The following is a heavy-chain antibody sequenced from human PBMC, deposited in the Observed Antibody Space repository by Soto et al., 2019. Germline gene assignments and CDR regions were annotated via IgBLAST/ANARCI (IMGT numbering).Heavy chain of an antibody. J-gene: IGHJ6*02. CDR2: ISGSGGST. D-gene: IGHD3-3*01. V-gene: IGHV3-23*01. CDR1: GFTFSSYA. CDR3: AKGRFAYYYYGMDV. Sequence: EVQLLESGGGLVQPGGSLRLSCAASGFTFSSYAMSWVRQAPGKGLEWVLAISGSGGSTYYADSVKGRFTISRDNSKNTVYLQMNSLRAEDTAVYYCAKGRFAYYYYGMDVWGQGTTVTVSS.